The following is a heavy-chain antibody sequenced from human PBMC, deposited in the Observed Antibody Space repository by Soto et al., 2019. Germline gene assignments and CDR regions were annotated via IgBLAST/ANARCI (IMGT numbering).Heavy chain of an antibody. D-gene: IGHD2-15*01. CDR2: ISGGEGGT. CDR3: ARDPLYCSGSFCAASYNWFDP. J-gene: IGHJ5*02. Sequence: QVHLVQSGAEVKKPGASVKVSCKASGYAFADFALHWVRQAPGQRPELMGWISGGEGGTKYAQKFQGRVTFASDTSANTAYMELSGLTSADTAVYFCARDPLYCSGSFCAASYNWFDPWGQGTLVTVSS. V-gene: IGHV1-3*01. CDR1: GYAFADFA.